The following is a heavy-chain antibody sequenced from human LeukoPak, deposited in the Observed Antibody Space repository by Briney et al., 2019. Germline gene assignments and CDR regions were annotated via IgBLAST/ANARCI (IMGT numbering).Heavy chain of an antibody. J-gene: IGHJ5*02. D-gene: IGHD3-16*01. CDR1: GGSFSSYY. CDR2: INHSGST. Sequence: RPSETLSLTCAVYGGSFSSYYWSWIRQPPGKGLEWIGEINHSGSTNYNPSLKSRVTISVGTTKNQFSLKLSSVTAADTAVYYCAREGGALRSWFDPWGQGTLVTVSS. CDR3: AREGGALRSWFDP. V-gene: IGHV4-34*01.